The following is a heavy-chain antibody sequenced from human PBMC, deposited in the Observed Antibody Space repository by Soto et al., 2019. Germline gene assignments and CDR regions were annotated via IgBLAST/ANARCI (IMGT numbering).Heavy chain of an antibody. CDR3: ASRVRDTAGEYYYGMDV. V-gene: IGHV1-18*01. Sequence: QVQLVQSGAEVKKPGASVKVSCKASGYTFTSYGISWVRQAPGQGLEWMGWISAYNGNTDYAQKLQGRVTMTTDTSTSTAYMELRSLRSDDTAVYYCASRVRDTAGEYYYGMDVWAQGTTLTVSS. CDR2: ISAYNGNT. D-gene: IGHD5-18*01. J-gene: IGHJ6*02. CDR1: GYTFTSYG.